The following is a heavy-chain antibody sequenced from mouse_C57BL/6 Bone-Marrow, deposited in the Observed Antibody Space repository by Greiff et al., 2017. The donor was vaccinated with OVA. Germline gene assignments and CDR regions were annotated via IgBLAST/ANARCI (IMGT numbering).Heavy chain of an antibody. Sequence: EVNVVESEGGLVQPGSSMKLSCTASGFTFSDYYMAWVRQVPEKGLEWVANINYDGSSTYYLDSLKSRFIISRDNAKNILYLQMSSLKSEDTATYYCARYYGSSPWYFDVWGTGTTVTVSS. CDR3: ARYYGSSPWYFDV. CDR1: GFTFSDYY. D-gene: IGHD1-1*01. V-gene: IGHV5-16*01. J-gene: IGHJ1*03. CDR2: INYDGSST.